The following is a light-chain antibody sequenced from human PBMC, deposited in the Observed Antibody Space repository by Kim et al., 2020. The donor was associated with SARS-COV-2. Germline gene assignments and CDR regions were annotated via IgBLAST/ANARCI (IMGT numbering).Light chain of an antibody. CDR2: EDD. CDR3: QSYNRDNVI. J-gene: IGLJ2*01. Sequence: GTTVTVTCTRSSGSIDDKSVQWYRQRPGGVPTTVIYEDDQRPSGVSDRFSGSIDNSSNSASLTISGLRTEDEADYYCQSYNRDNVIFGGGTQLTVL. V-gene: IGLV6-57*03. CDR1: SGSIDDKS.